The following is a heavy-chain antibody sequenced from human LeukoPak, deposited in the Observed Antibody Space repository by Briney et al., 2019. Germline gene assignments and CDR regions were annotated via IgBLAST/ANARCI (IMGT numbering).Heavy chain of an antibody. CDR1: GFTFSSYA. D-gene: IGHD3-10*01. Sequence: GGSLRLSCAASGFTFSSYAMHWVRQAPGKGLEWVAVISYDGSNKYYADSVKGRFTISRDNSKNALYLQMNSLRAEDTAVYYCARDLGEFLTMVRGASYYFDYWGQGTLVTVSS. V-gene: IGHV3-30-3*01. J-gene: IGHJ4*02. CDR3: ARDLGEFLTMVRGASYYFDY. CDR2: ISYDGSNK.